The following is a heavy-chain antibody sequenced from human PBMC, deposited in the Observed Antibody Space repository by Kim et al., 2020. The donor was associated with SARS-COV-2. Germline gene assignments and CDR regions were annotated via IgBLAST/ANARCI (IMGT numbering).Heavy chain of an antibody. J-gene: IGHJ4*02. Sequence: SLRSRVTISVDTSKNQFSLKLSSVTAADTAVYYCASPRGYYYGSGSSFYYWGQGTLVTVSS. D-gene: IGHD3-10*01. CDR3: ASPRGYYYGSGSSFYY. V-gene: IGHV4-34*01.